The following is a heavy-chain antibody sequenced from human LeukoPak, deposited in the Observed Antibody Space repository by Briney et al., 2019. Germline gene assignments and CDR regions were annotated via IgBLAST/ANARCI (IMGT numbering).Heavy chain of an antibody. J-gene: IGHJ5*02. CDR1: GFTFSSYW. D-gene: IGHD3-10*01. CDR2: IKQVGREK. Sequence: PGGSLRLSCAASGFTFSSYWMSWVRQAPGKGLECVANIKQVGREKYYVDSVKGRFTISRDNAKNSLYLQMNSLRAEDTDVYYCAREGLNMVRGVIPKEAWGWFDPWGQGTLVTVSS. V-gene: IGHV3-7*01. CDR3: AREGLNMVRGVIPKEAWGWFDP.